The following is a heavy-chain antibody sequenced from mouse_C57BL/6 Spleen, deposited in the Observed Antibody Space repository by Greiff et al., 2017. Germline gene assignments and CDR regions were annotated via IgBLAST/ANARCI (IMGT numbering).Heavy chain of an antibody. J-gene: IGHJ2*01. CDR2: IRNKANGYTT. CDR3: ARYRLTSYYFDY. CDR1: GFTFTDYY. D-gene: IGHD4-1*01. Sequence: EVKVVESGGGLVQPGGSLSLSCAASGFTFTDYYMSWVRQPPGKALEWLGFIRNKANGYTTEYSASVKGRFTISRDNSQSILYLQMNALRAEDSATYYCARYRLTSYYFDYWGQGTTLTVSS. V-gene: IGHV7-3*01.